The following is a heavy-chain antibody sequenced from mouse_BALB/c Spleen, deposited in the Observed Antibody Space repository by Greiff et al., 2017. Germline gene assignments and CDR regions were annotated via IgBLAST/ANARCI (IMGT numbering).Heavy chain of an antibody. V-gene: IGHV5-4*02. Sequence: EVMLVESGGGLVKPGGSLKLSCAASGFTFSDYYMYWVRQTPEKRLEWVATISDGGSYTYYPDSVKGRFTISRDNAKNNLYLQMSSLKSEDTAMYYCARYGNSLDYWGQGTTLTVSS. CDR2: ISDGGSYT. CDR3: ARYGNSLDY. J-gene: IGHJ2*01. CDR1: GFTFSDYY. D-gene: IGHD2-10*02.